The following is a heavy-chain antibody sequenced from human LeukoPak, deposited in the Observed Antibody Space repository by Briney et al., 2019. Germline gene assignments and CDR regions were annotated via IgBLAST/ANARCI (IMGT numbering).Heavy chain of an antibody. Sequence: GASVKVSCKASGYTFTSYGISWVRQAPGQGLEWMGWISAYNGNTNYAQRLQGRVTMTTDTSSSTAYMELGSLRSDDTAVYYCASSAGYDILTAYLLDYWGQGTLVTVSS. D-gene: IGHD3-9*01. CDR3: ASSAGYDILTAYLLDY. V-gene: IGHV1-18*01. CDR2: ISAYNGNT. CDR1: GYTFTSYG. J-gene: IGHJ4*02.